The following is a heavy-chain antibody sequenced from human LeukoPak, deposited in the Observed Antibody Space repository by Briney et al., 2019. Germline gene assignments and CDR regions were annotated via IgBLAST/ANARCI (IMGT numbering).Heavy chain of an antibody. CDR2: IYYSGST. CDR3: ARGDNSDWFDP. V-gene: IGHV4-59*01. D-gene: IGHD2-15*01. CDR1: GVSISSYY. Sequence: SVTLSLTCTVSGVSISSYYWSWIRQPPGKGLEWIGYIYYSGSTNYNPSLKSRVTISVDTSKNQFSLKLSSVTAADTAVYYCARGDNSDWFDPGGEGTLVSVST. J-gene: IGHJ5*02.